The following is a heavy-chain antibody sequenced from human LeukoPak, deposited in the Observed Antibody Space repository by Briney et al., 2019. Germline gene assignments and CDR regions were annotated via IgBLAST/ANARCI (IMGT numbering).Heavy chain of an antibody. CDR2: VSGSGGST. J-gene: IGHJ4*02. V-gene: IGHV3-23*01. Sequence: GTSLRLSCAAAGFTFSGLLMHWVRQAPGEGLEWVSAVSGSGGSTYSADSAKGRFTISRDNSKNTLFLQMNSLRAEDTAVYYCAKLKGAHLTGDDYWGQGTLVTVSS. CDR3: AKLKGAHLTGDDY. CDR1: GFTFSGLL. D-gene: IGHD7-27*01.